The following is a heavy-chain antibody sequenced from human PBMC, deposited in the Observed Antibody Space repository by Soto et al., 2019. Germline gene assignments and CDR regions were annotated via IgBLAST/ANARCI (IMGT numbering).Heavy chain of an antibody. D-gene: IGHD2-15*01. V-gene: IGHV3-11*03. Sequence: PGGSLRLSCAASGFTFSDYYMSWIRQAPGKGLEWVSYISSSSSYTNYADSVKGRFTISRDDSKNTLYLQMNSLRAEDTALYYCAKIVGGGSHHDAFDIWGQGTMVTVSS. CDR2: ISSSSSYT. CDR1: GFTFSDYY. CDR3: AKIVGGGSHHDAFDI. J-gene: IGHJ3*02.